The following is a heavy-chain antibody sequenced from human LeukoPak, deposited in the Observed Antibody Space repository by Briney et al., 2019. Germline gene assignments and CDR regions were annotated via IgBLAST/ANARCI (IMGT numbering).Heavy chain of an antibody. CDR3: ARILWFGELSPFDY. Sequence: KASETLSLTCTVSGGSISSSSYYWGWIHQPPGKGLEWIGSIYYSGSTYYNPSLKSRVTISVDTSKNQFSLKLSSVTAADTAVYYCARILWFGELSPFDYWGQGTLVTVSS. J-gene: IGHJ4*02. V-gene: IGHV4-39*07. CDR2: IYYSGST. D-gene: IGHD3-10*01. CDR1: GGSISSSSYY.